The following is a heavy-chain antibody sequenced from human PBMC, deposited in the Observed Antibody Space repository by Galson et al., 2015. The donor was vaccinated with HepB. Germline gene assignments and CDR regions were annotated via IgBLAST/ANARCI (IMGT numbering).Heavy chain of an antibody. CDR3: ARGWDYSGIFDC. D-gene: IGHD1-7*01. Sequence: SLRLSCAASGFPFSGYWMSWVRQAPGKGLEWVANIKEDGSEKHYADSVKARFTISRDNAKNSLYLQMNSLRVEDTAVYYCARGWDYSGIFDCWGQGTLVTVSS. V-gene: IGHV3-7*03. CDR2: IKEDGSEK. CDR1: GFPFSGYW. J-gene: IGHJ4*02.